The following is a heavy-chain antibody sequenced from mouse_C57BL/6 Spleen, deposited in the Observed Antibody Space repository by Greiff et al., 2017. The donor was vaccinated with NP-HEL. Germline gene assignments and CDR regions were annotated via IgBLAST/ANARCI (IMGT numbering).Heavy chain of an antibody. J-gene: IGHJ2*01. V-gene: IGHV1-59*01. CDR1: GYTFTSYW. CDR3: ASGYGYDGY. Sequence: QVHVKQPGAELVRPGTSVKLSCKASGYTFTSYWMHWVKQRPGQGLEWIGVIDPSDSYTNYNQKFKGKATLTVDTSSSTAYMQLSSLTSEDSAVYYCASGYGYDGYWGQGTTLTVSS. CDR2: IDPSDSYT. D-gene: IGHD2-2*01.